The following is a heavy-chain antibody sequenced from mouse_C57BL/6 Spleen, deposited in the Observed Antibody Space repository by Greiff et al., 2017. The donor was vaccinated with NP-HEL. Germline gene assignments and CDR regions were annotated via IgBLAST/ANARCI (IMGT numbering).Heavy chain of an antibody. CDR3: AREDYVFAY. D-gene: IGHD2-4*01. V-gene: IGHV3-6*01. Sequence: EVQLQQSGPGLVKPSQSLSLPCSVTGYSITSGYYWNWIRQFPGNKLEWMGYIRYDGSNNYNPSLKNRISITRDTSKNQLFLKLNSVTTEDTATYYCAREDYVFAYWGQGTLVTVSA. CDR1: GYSITSGYY. J-gene: IGHJ3*01. CDR2: IRYDGSN.